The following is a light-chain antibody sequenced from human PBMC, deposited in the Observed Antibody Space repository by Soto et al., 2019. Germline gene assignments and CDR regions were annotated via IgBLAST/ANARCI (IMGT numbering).Light chain of an antibody. V-gene: IGLV3-21*02. CDR1: NIGSKS. CDR2: EDS. J-gene: IGLJ3*02. Sequence: VLTQTPSVSVAPGQTASITCGGNNIGSKSVHWYQQKPGQAPVLVVYEDSDRPSGIPERFSGSNSGNTATLTISRVEAGDEADYYCQVWDSSSDHWVFGGGTKLTVL. CDR3: QVWDSSSDHWV.